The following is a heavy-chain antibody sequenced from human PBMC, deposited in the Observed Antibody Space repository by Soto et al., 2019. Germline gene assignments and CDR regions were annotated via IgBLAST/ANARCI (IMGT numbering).Heavy chain of an antibody. CDR1: CGSFSGYY. D-gene: IGHD2-2*01. V-gene: IGHV4-34*01. Sequence: SETLSLTCAVYCGSFSGYYWSWIRQPPGKGLEWIGEINHSGSTNYNPSLKSRVTISVDTSKNQFSLKLSSVTAADTAVYYCASGVVVPAARVGWFDPWGQGTLVTVSS. CDR2: INHSGST. CDR3: ASGVVVPAARVGWFDP. J-gene: IGHJ5*02.